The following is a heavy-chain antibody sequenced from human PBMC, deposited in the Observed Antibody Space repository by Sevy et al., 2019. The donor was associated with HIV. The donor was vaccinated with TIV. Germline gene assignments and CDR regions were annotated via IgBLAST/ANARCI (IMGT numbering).Heavy chain of an antibody. CDR3: AKVGGDIVVVPAANRYYYYGMDV. J-gene: IGHJ6*02. CDR2: ISGSGGST. D-gene: IGHD2-2*01. Sequence: GGSLRLSCAASGFTFSSYAMSWVRQAPGKGLEWVSAISGSGGSTYYADSVKGRFTISSDNSKNTLYLQMNSVRAEDTAVYYCAKVGGDIVVVPAANRYYYYGMDVWGQGTTVTVSS. V-gene: IGHV3-23*01. CDR1: GFTFSSYA.